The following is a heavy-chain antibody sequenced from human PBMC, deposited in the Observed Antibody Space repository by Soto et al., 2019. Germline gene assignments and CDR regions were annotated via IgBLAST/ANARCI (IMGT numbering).Heavy chain of an antibody. Sequence: EVQLVESGGGLVKPGGSLRLSCAASGFTFSSYSMNWVRQAPGKGLEWVSSISSSSSYIYYADSVKGRFTISGENAKNSLSLQMNSLRAEDTAVYYCARDCSGGSCYSIDAFDIWGQGTMFTVSS. CDR1: GFTFSSYS. V-gene: IGHV3-21*01. J-gene: IGHJ3*02. CDR2: ISSSSSYI. CDR3: ARDCSGGSCYSIDAFDI. D-gene: IGHD2-15*01.